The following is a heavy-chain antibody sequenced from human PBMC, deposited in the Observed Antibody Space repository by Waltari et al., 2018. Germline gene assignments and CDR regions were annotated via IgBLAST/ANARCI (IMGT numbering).Heavy chain of an antibody. J-gene: IGHJ3*01. V-gene: IGHV4-30-4*08. CDR3: ARFDTVFGVVPHADAFAL. CDR1: GASINSGAYY. Sequence: QVHLQASGPGLAKPSQTLSLTCSVSGASINSGAYYWSWIRQPPGKGLEWIGYISYRGTTYSTASLEGRVRITLGTAKTAFSREGRVGTDAATAIYYWARFDTVFGVVPHADAFALWGQGTMGTVAS. D-gene: IGHD3-16*01. CDR2: ISYRGTT.